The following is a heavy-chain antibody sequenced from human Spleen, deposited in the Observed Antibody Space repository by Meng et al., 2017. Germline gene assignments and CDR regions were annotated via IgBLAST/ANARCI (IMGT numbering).Heavy chain of an antibody. CDR2: IYYSGST. Sequence: SETLSLTCTVSGGSISSYYWSWIRQPPGKGLEWIGYIYYSGSTNYNPSLKSRVTISVDTSKNQFSLKLSSVTAADTAVYYCARGGYYYDSSGYFDYWGQGTLVTVSS. CDR3: ARGGYYYDSSGYFDY. D-gene: IGHD3-22*01. CDR1: GGSISSYY. J-gene: IGHJ4*02. V-gene: IGHV4-59*01.